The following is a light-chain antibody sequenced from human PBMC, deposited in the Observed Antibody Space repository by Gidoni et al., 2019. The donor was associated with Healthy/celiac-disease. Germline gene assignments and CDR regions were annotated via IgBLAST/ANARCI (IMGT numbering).Light chain of an antibody. J-gene: IGKJ2*01. V-gene: IGKV3-11*01. CDR2: DAS. CDR1: QSVSSY. Sequence: EIVLTQSPATLSLSPGETATLSCWASQSVSSYLAWYQQKPGQAPRLLIYDASNRATGIPARFSGSGSGTDFTLTISSLEPEDFAVYYCQQRSNWPPMYTFGQGTKLEIK. CDR3: QQRSNWPPMYT.